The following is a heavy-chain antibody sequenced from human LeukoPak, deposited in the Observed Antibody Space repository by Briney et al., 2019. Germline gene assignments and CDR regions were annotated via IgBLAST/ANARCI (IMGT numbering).Heavy chain of an antibody. CDR3: AREGLGETYFEY. CDR1: GGSITTRNF. J-gene: IGHJ4*02. D-gene: IGHD3-10*01. V-gene: IGHV4-4*02. Sequence: SETLSLTCAVSGGSITTRNFWSWVRQPPGKGLEWIAEMHHDGSANYKPSLKSRVSMSVDKSKNHFSLRLTSVTAADTAVYYCAREGLGETYFEYWGRGILVTVSS. CDR2: MHHDGSA.